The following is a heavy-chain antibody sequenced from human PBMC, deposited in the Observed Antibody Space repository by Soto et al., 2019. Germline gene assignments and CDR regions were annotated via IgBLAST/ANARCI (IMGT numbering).Heavy chain of an antibody. CDR3: AKSPGWAVAGTGGGYYFDY. CDR1: GFTFSSYG. V-gene: IGHV3-30*18. D-gene: IGHD6-19*01. J-gene: IGHJ4*02. CDR2: ISYDGSNK. Sequence: QVQLVESGGGVVQPGRSLRLSCAASGFTFSSYGMHWVRQAPGKGLEWVAVISYDGSNKYYADSVKGRFTISRDNSKNRVYLQMNSLRAEDTAVYYCAKSPGWAVAGTGGGYYFDYWGQGTLVTVSS.